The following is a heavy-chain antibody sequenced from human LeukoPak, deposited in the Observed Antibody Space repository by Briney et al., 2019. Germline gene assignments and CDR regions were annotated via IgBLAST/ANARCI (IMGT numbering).Heavy chain of an antibody. Sequence: PSETLSLTYTVSGDSISSYYWSWIRQPPGKGLEWLGYIYYSGNTNYNPSLKSRVTISVDTSKNQFSLKLSSVTAADTAVYYCARGIIVGATWGENDNWFDPWGQGTLVTVSS. J-gene: IGHJ5*02. CDR1: GDSISSYY. V-gene: IGHV4-59*01. D-gene: IGHD1-26*01. CDR3: ARGIIVGATWGENDNWFDP. CDR2: IYYSGNT.